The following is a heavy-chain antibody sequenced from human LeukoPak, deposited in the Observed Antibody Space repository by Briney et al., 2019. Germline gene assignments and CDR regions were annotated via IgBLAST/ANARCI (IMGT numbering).Heavy chain of an antibody. V-gene: IGHV5-51*01. J-gene: IGHJ3*02. D-gene: IGHD4-17*01. CDR1: GYSFTSYW. CDR2: IYPGDSDT. Sequence: GESLKISCKGSGYSFTSYWIGWGRQMPGKGLEWMGIIYPGDSDTRYSPSFQGQVTISADKSISTAYLQWSSLKASDTAMYYCARPEEHGDYVHDAFDIWGQGTMVTVSS. CDR3: ARPEEHGDYVHDAFDI.